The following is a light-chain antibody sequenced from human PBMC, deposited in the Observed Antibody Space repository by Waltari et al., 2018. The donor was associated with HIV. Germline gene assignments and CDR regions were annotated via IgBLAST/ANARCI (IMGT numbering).Light chain of an antibody. CDR3: CSYAGSTTSVI. J-gene: IGLJ2*01. Sequence: QSALTQPASVSGSPGQSITISCTGTSSDVGSYNLFSWYQQYPGKAPKLMIFDVHKRPSGVSNRFSGSKSGNTASLTISGLQAEDEADYYCCSYAGSTTSVIFGGGTKLTVL. V-gene: IGLV2-23*02. CDR2: DVH. CDR1: SSDVGSYNL.